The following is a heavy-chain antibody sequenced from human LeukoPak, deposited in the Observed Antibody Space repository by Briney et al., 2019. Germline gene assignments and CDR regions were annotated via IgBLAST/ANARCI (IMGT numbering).Heavy chain of an antibody. V-gene: IGHV1-8*01. Sequence: ASVKVSCKASGYTFISYDINWVRQATGQGLEWMGWMNPNSGNTSYAQKFQGRVTMTRNTSISTAYMELSSLRSDDTAVYYCASAALVNTNWYYFDYWGQGTLVTVSS. CDR3: ASAALVNTNWYYFDY. CDR1: GYTFISYD. CDR2: MNPNSGNT. D-gene: IGHD1-1*01. J-gene: IGHJ4*02.